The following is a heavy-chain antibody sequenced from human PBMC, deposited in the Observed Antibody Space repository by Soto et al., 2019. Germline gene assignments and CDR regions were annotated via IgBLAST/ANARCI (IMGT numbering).Heavy chain of an antibody. CDR1: AYTFTSYG. J-gene: IGHJ5*02. CDR2: ISAYNGNT. CDR3: ARVGSYYYDSSGYYYDGWFDP. Sequence: GASVKVSCKASAYTFTSYGISWVRQAPGQGLEWMGWISAYNGNTNYAQKLQGRVTMTTDTSTSTAYMELRSLRSDDTAVYYCARVGSYYYDSSGYYYDGWFDPWGQGTLVTVSS. D-gene: IGHD3-22*01. V-gene: IGHV1-18*01.